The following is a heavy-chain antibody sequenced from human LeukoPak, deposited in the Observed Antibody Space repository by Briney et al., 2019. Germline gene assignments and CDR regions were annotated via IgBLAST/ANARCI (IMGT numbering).Heavy chain of an antibody. V-gene: IGHV4-59*08. CDR2: IHYTGTT. CDR3: AKNWGYSSGWYPFCIDY. J-gene: IGHJ4*02. D-gene: IGHD6-19*01. Sequence: SETLSLTCTVSGGSISSYYWSWIRQPPGKGLEWVAYIHYTGTTNYNPSLKSRLMISVDTSKNQFSLKLSSVTAADTAVYYCAKNWGYSSGWYPFCIDYWGQGTLVTVSS. CDR1: GGSISSYY.